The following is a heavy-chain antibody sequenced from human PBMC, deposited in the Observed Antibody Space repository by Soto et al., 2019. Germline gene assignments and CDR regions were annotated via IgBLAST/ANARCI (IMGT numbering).Heavy chain of an antibody. D-gene: IGHD3-22*01. J-gene: IGHJ4*02. V-gene: IGHV4-39*01. CDR2: IYYSGST. CDR1: GGSISSSSYY. CDR3: ARRGLSSGYYYFDY. Sequence: QLQLQESGPGLVKPSETLSLTCTVSGGSISSSSYYWGWIRQPPGKGLEWIGSIYYSGSTYYNPSLKSRVTISVDTSKNQFSLKLSSVTAADTAVYYCARRGLSSGYYYFDYWGQGTLVTVSS.